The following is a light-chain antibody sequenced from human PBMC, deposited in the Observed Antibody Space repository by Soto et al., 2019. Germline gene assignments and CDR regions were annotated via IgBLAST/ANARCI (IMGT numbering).Light chain of an antibody. CDR2: EVN. CDR3: CSFTSSNTHV. Sequence: QSVLTQPASASGSPGQSITISCTGTSSDFGNYNLVSWYQQHPGKVPKLILFEVNKRPSGVSGRFSGSKSGNTASLTISGLQAEDEADYYCCSFTSSNTHVFGTGTKVTVL. J-gene: IGLJ1*01. V-gene: IGLV2-23*02. CDR1: SSDFGNYNL.